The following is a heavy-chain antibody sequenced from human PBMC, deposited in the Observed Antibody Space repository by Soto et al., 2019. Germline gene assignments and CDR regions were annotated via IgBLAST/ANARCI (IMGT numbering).Heavy chain of an antibody. Sequence: AASVKVSCKASGYSFTDYHIHWVRQAPGQGLEWLGRINPKSGGTSTAQKFQGWVTMTMDTSISTASMELTRLTSDDTAIYYCARGDSSDCSNGVCSFFYNHDMDVWGQGTTVTVSS. D-gene: IGHD2-8*01. CDR3: ARGDSSDCSNGVCSFFYNHDMDV. V-gene: IGHV1-2*04. J-gene: IGHJ6*02. CDR1: GYSFTDYH. CDR2: INPKSGGT.